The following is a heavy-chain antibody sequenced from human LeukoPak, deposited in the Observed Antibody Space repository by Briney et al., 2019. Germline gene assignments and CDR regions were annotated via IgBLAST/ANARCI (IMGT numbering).Heavy chain of an antibody. CDR1: GFTFSNYW. D-gene: IGHD5-18*01. V-gene: IGHV3-74*01. CDR3: ARDRYSYDH. CDR2: IKSDGTT. Sequence: GGSLRLSCAASGFTFSNYWMHWVRQVPGKGLVCVSYIKSDGTTNYADSVKGRFTISRDNAKSTLFLQMNSRRAEHTALYYCARDRYSYDHWGQGTLVTVSS. J-gene: IGHJ4*02.